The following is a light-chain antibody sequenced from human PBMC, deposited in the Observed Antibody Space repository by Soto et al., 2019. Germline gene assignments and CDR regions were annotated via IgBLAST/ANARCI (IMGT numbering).Light chain of an antibody. J-gene: IGKJ4*01. CDR3: QQYNDWPPVT. V-gene: IGKV3-15*01. CDR2: GAS. Sequence: EIVMTQSPGTLSVSPGERSTLSCMASQSVSSNLAWYQQKPCQAPRLLIYGASTRATGIPARFSGRGSGTEFTLTISSLQSEDFAVYYCQQYNDWPPVTFGGGTKVDIK. CDR1: QSVSSN.